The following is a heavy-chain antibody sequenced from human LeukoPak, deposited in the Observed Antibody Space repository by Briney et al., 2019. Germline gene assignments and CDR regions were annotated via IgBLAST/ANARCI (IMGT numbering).Heavy chain of an antibody. Sequence: ASETLSLTCSVSGYSLSSDYFWGWIRQSPGKGLEWIGSIYHRGPTYYNPSLETRVTLSVDTSKNQFSLRLSSVTAADTAVYYCARGRRDIVVVPAAIRYYYYMDVWGKGTTVTVSS. V-gene: IGHV4-38-2*02. CDR3: ARGRRDIVVVPAAIRYYYYMDV. CDR2: IYHRGPT. J-gene: IGHJ6*03. D-gene: IGHD2-2*01. CDR1: GYSLSSDYF.